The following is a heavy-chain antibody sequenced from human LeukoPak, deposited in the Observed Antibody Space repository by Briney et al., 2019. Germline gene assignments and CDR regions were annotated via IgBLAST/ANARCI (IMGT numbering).Heavy chain of an antibody. CDR1: GYSFTSYW. D-gene: IGHD3-10*01. V-gene: IGHV5-10-1*01. Sequence: GESLKISCKGSGYSFTSYWISWVHQMPGKGLEWMGRIDPSDSYTDYSPSFQGHVTISADKSISTAYLQWSSLKASDTAMYYCASPLKGIGAYGMDVWGQGTTVTVSS. J-gene: IGHJ6*02. CDR3: ASPLKGIGAYGMDV. CDR2: IDPSDSYT.